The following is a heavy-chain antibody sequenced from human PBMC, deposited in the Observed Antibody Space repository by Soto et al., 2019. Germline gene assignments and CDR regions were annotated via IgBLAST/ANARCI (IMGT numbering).Heavy chain of an antibody. CDR2: ITWNSGYM. D-gene: IGHD6-19*01. Sequence: EVQLVESGGGLVQPGRSLRLSCEASGFTFNDYGMHWVRQVPGKGLEWVSGITWNSGYMGYADSVKGRFTISRDNAKNSRYLQMNSLRAADTALYYCAKSSGIAVAGALDHWGQGTLVTVSS. J-gene: IGHJ5*02. CDR3: AKSSGIAVAGALDH. CDR1: GFTFNDYG. V-gene: IGHV3-9*01.